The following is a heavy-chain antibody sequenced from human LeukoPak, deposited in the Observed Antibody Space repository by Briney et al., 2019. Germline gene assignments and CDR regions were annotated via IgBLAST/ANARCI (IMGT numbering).Heavy chain of an antibody. Sequence: ASVKVSCKASGYTYTGYYMHWVRQAPAQGLEWMGWINPNSGGTNYAQKFQGRVTMTRDTSISTPYMELSRLRSDDTAVYYCARDTYGDYPLDYWGQGTLVTVSS. D-gene: IGHD4-17*01. CDR1: GYTYTGYY. V-gene: IGHV1-2*02. J-gene: IGHJ4*02. CDR2: INPNSGGT. CDR3: ARDTYGDYPLDY.